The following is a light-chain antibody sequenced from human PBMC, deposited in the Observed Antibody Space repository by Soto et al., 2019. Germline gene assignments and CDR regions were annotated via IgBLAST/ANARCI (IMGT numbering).Light chain of an antibody. CDR3: HQYGTSPLT. CDR1: QSVNSNY. J-gene: IGKJ3*01. CDR2: GAS. Sequence: EIVLTQSPGTLSLSPGERATLSCRASQSVNSNYLAWLQHKPGQAPRFLIYGASSRAAGIPDRLSGSGSGTDFTLSISRLEPEDFAMYYCHQYGTSPLTFGPGTKVDIK. V-gene: IGKV3-20*01.